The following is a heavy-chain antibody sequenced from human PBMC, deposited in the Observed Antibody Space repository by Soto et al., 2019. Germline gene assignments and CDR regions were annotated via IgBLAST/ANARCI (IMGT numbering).Heavy chain of an antibody. Sequence: GGSLRLSRAASGFTFSSYAMSWVRQAPGKGLEWVSAISGSGGSTYYEDSVKGRFTISRDNSKNTLYLQMNSLRAEDTAVYYCAKLVTYYYDSSVDYWGQGTPVTVSS. CDR1: GFTFSSYA. V-gene: IGHV3-23*01. D-gene: IGHD3-22*01. CDR3: AKLVTYYYDSSVDY. CDR2: ISGSGGST. J-gene: IGHJ4*02.